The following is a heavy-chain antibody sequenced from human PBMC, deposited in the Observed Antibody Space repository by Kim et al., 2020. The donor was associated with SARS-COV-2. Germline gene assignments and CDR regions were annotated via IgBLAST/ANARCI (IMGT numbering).Heavy chain of an antibody. J-gene: IGHJ4*02. Sequence: SETLSLTCTVSGGSISSSSYYWGWIRQPPGKGLEWIGSIYYSGSTYYNPSLKSRVTISVDTSKNQFSLKLSSVTAADTAVYYCARHRGRLLPIDYWGQGTLVTVSS. CDR3: ARHRGRLLPIDY. CDR1: GGSISSSSYY. V-gene: IGHV4-39*01. CDR2: IYYSGST. D-gene: IGHD3-22*01.